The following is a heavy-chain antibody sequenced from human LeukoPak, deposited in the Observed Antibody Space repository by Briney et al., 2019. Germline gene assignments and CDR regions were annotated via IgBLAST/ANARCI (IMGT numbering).Heavy chain of an antibody. CDR1: GFTFSSYG. Sequence: SGGSLRLSRAASGFTFSSYGMNWVRQAPGKGLEWISYISSRSSTIYYADSVKGRFTISRDNAKNSLFLQMNSLRDEDTAVYYCARGCSGGSCFGDFDYWGQGTLGTVSS. D-gene: IGHD2-15*01. V-gene: IGHV3-48*02. CDR2: ISSRSSTI. J-gene: IGHJ4*02. CDR3: ARGCSGGSCFGDFDY.